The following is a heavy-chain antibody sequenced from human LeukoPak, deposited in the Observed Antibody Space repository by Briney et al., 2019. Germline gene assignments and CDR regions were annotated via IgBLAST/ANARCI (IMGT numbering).Heavy chain of an antibody. CDR1: GFTFSSYG. Sequence: GGTLRLSCAASGFTFSSYGMSWVRQAPGKGLEWVSAISGSGGSTYYADSVKGRFTISRDNSKNTLYLQMNSLRAEDTAVYYCALGNYDILTGYQLDYWGQGTLVTVSS. J-gene: IGHJ4*02. CDR2: ISGSGGST. CDR3: ALGNYDILTGYQLDY. D-gene: IGHD3-9*01. V-gene: IGHV3-23*01.